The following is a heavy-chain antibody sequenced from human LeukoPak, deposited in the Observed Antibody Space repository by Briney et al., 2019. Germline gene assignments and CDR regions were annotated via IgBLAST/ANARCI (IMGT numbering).Heavy chain of an antibody. V-gene: IGHV4-61*02. CDR2: IYTSGST. CDR1: GGSISSGSYY. Sequence: PSETLSLTCTVSGGSISSGSYYWSWIRQPAGKGLEWIGRIYTSGSTNYNPSLKSRVTISIDTSNNQFSLKLTSVTAADTAVYYCARTPITPAGMLDNWGQGTLVTVS. CDR3: ARTPITPAGMLDN. J-gene: IGHJ4*02. D-gene: IGHD6-13*01.